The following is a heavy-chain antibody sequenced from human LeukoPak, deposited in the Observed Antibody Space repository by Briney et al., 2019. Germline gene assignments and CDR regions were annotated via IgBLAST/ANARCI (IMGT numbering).Heavy chain of an antibody. CDR3: ARHSGGYDLDY. D-gene: IGHD5-12*01. Sequence: GESLMISCQGFGYSFTSYWITWVRQMPGKGLEYMGRIDPSDSYIQYSPSSQGHVTISVDKSISTAYLQWSSLKASDSAMYYCARHSGGYDLDYWGQGTLVTVSS. J-gene: IGHJ4*02. V-gene: IGHV5-10-1*01. CDR1: GYSFTSYW. CDR2: IDPSDSYI.